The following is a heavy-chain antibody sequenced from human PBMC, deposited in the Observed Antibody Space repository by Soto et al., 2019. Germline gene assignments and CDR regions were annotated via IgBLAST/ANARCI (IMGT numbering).Heavy chain of an antibody. CDR1: GASIGRGGYY. CDR2: IHFSGET. D-gene: IGHD2-21*01. J-gene: IGHJ4*02. V-gene: IGHV4-31*03. Sequence: QVQLQESGPGLMKPSQTLSLTCTVSGASIGRGGYYWTWIRQHPGKALEWMGHIHFSGETNYNPSLMGRLTMSIDTSTNQFSLNLAAVTAAYTAMYYCARDQGGDLDYWGQGTLGTVS. CDR3: ARDQGGDLDY.